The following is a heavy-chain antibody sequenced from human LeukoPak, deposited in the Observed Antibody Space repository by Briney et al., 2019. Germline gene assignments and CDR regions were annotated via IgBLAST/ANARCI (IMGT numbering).Heavy chain of an antibody. V-gene: IGHV3-30*18. J-gene: IGHJ4*02. CDR3: AKVRRSSAY. CDR2: ISYDGSNK. D-gene: IGHD3-22*01. Sequence: PGGSLRLSCAASGFTFSSYGMHWVRQAPGKGLEWAAVISYDGSNKYYADSVKGRFTISRDNSKNTLYLQMNSLRAEDTAVYYCAKVRRSSAYWGQGTLVTVSS. CDR1: GFTFSSYG.